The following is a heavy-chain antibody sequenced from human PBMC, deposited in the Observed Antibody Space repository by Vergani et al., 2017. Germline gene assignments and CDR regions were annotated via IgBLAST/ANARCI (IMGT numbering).Heavy chain of an antibody. D-gene: IGHD6-13*01. Sequence: EVRLVETGGGLIQPGGSLRLSCAASGFTISSYSMNWVRQAPGKGLEWVSSISSSSSYIYYADSVKGRFTISRDNAKNSLYLQMNSLRAEDTAVYYCASNRAAAGNSPFDYWGQGTLVTVSS. J-gene: IGHJ4*02. CDR3: ASNRAAAGNSPFDY. CDR1: GFTISSYS. CDR2: ISSSSSYI. V-gene: IGHV3-21*01.